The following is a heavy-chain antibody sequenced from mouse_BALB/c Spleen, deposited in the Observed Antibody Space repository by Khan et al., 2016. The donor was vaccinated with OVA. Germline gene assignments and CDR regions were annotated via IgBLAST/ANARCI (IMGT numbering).Heavy chain of an antibody. J-gene: IGHJ3*01. CDR1: GFTFTSYA. Sequence: EVELVESGGGLVKPGGSLKLSCAASGFTFTSYAMSWVRQTPEKRLEWVASISSGGTNYYSDRGKGPLTIARDNARTNLYLQRSRLKYEATAMYYCVSRYYGAYWGQGTTVTVSA. V-gene: IGHV5-6-5*01. CDR2: ISSGGTN. CDR3: VSRYYGAY. D-gene: IGHD2-1*01.